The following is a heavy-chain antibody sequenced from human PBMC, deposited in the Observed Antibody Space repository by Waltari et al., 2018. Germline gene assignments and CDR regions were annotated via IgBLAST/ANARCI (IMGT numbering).Heavy chain of an antibody. D-gene: IGHD2-2*01. CDR1: GFTFSSYA. CDR2: ISGGGGRT. J-gene: IGHJ3*02. Sequence: EVQLLESGGGLVQPGGSLRLSCAASGFTFSSYAMSWVRQAPGNGLGVGSAISGGGGRTYDTNSGEGRFTISRDNSKNTRYLQMNSLRSEDTAVYYCAKSTLRAFDIWGQGTMVTVSS. CDR3: AKSTLRAFDI. V-gene: IGHV3-23*01.